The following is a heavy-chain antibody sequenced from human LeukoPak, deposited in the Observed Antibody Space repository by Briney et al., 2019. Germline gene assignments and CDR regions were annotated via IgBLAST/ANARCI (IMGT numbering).Heavy chain of an antibody. D-gene: IGHD4-17*01. CDR1: GFTFSSSW. CDR2: MNQDRSAK. J-gene: IGHJ4*02. V-gene: IGHV3-7*01. Sequence: GGSLRLSCAASGFTFSSSWMAWVRQTPGKGPEWVTNMNQDRSAKHYLDSVKGRFTISRDNAKNSLYLQMNSLRVEDTAVYFCARDQGGALDYWGQGTLVTVSS. CDR3: ARDQGGALDY.